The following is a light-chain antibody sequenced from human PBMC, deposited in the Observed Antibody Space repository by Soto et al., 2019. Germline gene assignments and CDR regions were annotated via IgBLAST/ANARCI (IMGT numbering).Light chain of an antibody. CDR1: SANIGENY. CDR3: GTWDDSLVSYV. CDR2: DND. J-gene: IGLJ1*01. V-gene: IGLV1-51*01. Sequence: QSVLTQPSSVSAALGRRFIISNSGSSANIGENYVSWYQHLPGTAPKLVVYDNDRRPSELPGRFSGSKSGTSATLVITGLQTGDEADYYCGTWDDSLVSYVFGAGTKLTVL.